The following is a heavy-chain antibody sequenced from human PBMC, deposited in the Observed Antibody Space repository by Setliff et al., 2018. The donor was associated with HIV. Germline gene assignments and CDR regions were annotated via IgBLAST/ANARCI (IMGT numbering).Heavy chain of an antibody. V-gene: IGHV1-3*01. D-gene: IGHD3-3*01. J-gene: IGHJ6*02. CDR3: ARAVFWSGSPYYKGMDV. CDR2: INGDHGTT. Sequence: ASVKVSCKASGYSFTTYAMHWVRQAPGQGLEWMGWINGDHGTTKYSQRFQGRVTITRDTSASTAYMELNSLTAEDTAVYFCARAVFWSGSPYYKGMDVWGQGTTVTVSS. CDR1: GYSFTTYA.